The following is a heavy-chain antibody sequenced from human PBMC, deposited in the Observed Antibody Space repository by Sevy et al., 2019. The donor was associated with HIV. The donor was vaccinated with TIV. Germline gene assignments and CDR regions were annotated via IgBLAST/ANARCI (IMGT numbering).Heavy chain of an antibody. CDR2: ISSSSTYK. Sequence: GGSLRLSCAASGFTFSIYSMNWVRQAPGKGLEWVSSISSSSTYKYYADSVKGRFTISRDNAKNSLYLQMNSLRAEDTAVYYCARDQKGDYSGYDGAGYYGMDVWGQGITVTVSS. J-gene: IGHJ6*02. D-gene: IGHD5-12*01. CDR1: GFTFSIYS. CDR3: ARDQKGDYSGYDGAGYYGMDV. V-gene: IGHV3-21*01.